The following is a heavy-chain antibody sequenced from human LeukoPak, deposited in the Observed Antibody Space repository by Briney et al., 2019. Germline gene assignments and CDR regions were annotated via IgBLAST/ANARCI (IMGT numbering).Heavy chain of an antibody. CDR2: IKQDGSEK. CDR1: GFTLSTYW. J-gene: IGHJ5*01. V-gene: IGHV3-7*02. Sequence: GGSLRLSCAASGFTLSTYWMSWVRQAPGKGLEWVANIKQDGSEKYYVDSVKGRFTISRDNAKNTLYLQMSSLRAEDTAVYYCMKGVAGGTGTPGDSWGQRTMVTVSS. CDR3: MKGVAGGTGTPGDS. D-gene: IGHD1-26*01.